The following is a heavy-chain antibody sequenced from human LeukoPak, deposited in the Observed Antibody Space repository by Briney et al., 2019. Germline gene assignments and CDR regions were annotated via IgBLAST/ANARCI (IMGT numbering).Heavy chain of an antibody. V-gene: IGHV4-30-2*01. J-gene: IGHJ5*02. CDR2: IHRGGDT. D-gene: IGHD6-25*01. Sequence: SETLSLTCGVSGGSVSSGSYSWSWIRQPPGKGLEWIGLIHRGGDTYHSPSLRSRVTVTIDKSKNQFSLKLNSVTAADTAVYYCARGQGHMAATAWFDHWGQGILVSVSS. CDR1: GGSVSSGSYS. CDR3: ARGQGHMAATAWFDH.